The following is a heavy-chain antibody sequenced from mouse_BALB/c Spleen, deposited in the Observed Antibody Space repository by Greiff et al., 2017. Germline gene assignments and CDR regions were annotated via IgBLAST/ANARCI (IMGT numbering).Heavy chain of an antibody. CDR1: GDSITSGY. D-gene: IGHD2-4*01. J-gene: IGHJ2*01. CDR2: ISYSGST. CDR3: ARGGDYDGGVDY. Sequence: EVKLVESGPSLVKPSQTLSLTCSVTGDSITSGYWNWIRKFPGNKLEYMGYISYSGSTYYNPSLKSRISITRDTSKNQYYLQLNSVTTEDTATYDCARGGDYDGGVDYWGQGTTLTVSS. V-gene: IGHV3-8*02.